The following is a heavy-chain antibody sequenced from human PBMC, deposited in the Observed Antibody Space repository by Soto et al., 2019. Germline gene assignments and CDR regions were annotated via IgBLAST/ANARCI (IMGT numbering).Heavy chain of an antibody. D-gene: IGHD6-13*01. CDR1: GDSISTYY. Sequence: SETLSLTCTVSGDSISTYYWSWIRQPPGKGLEYIGYIYKSGSTNYYPSLKSRVAISVDTSKNQFSLKMRSLTAADTAVYYCARATPVRVKPYYFDYSGPGTPVTVSS. CDR2: IYKSGST. J-gene: IGHJ4*02. V-gene: IGHV4-59*01. CDR3: ARATPVRVKPYYFDY.